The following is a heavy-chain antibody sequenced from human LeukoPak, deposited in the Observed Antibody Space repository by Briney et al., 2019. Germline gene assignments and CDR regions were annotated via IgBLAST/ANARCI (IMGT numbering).Heavy chain of an antibody. CDR1: GFTFDDYA. Sequence: PGRSLRLSCAASGFTFDDYAMHWVRQAPGKGLEWVSGISCNSGSIGYADSVKGRFTVSRDNAKNSLYLQMNSLRAEDTAFYYCAKDWSYDSSGADYWGQGTLVTVSS. J-gene: IGHJ4*02. D-gene: IGHD3-22*01. CDR3: AKDWSYDSSGADY. V-gene: IGHV3-9*01. CDR2: ISCNSGSI.